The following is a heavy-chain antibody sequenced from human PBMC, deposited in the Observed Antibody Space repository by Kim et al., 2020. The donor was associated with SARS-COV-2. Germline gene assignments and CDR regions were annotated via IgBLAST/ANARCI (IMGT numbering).Heavy chain of an antibody. CDR3: AKGRSSTSKFYYYGMDV. V-gene: IGHV3-23*01. CDR2: ITGSGGST. D-gene: IGHD2-2*01. J-gene: IGHJ6*02. CDR1: GFTFSSYA. Sequence: GGSLRLSCAASGFTFSSYAMSWVRQAPGKGLEWVSVITGSGGSTYYADSVKGRFTIPRDNSKNTLYLQMNSLRAEDTAVYYCAKGRSSTSKFYYYGMDVWGQGTTVTVS.